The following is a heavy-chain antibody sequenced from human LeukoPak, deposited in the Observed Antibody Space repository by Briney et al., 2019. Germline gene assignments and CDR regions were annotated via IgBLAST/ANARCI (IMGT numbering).Heavy chain of an antibody. J-gene: IGHJ4*02. CDR3: ARDPNKWELPVDY. V-gene: IGHV3-23*01. CDR2: ISGSGGST. D-gene: IGHD1-26*01. CDR1: GFTFSSYA. Sequence: GGSLRLSCAASGFTFSSYAMSWVRQAPGKGVEWVSAISGSGGSTYYADSVKGRFTISRDNAKNTLYLQMNSLRAEDTAVYYCARDPNKWELPVDYWGQGTLVTVSS.